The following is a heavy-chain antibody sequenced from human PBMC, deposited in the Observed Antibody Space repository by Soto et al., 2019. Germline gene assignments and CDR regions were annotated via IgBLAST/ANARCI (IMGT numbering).Heavy chain of an antibody. V-gene: IGHV4-34*01. CDR2: INHSGST. J-gene: IGHJ6*02. D-gene: IGHD1-26*01. CDR3: ARRGGSYLRWYYYYGMDV. Sequence: SETLSLTCAVYGGSFSGYYWSWIRQPPGKGLEWIGEINHSGSTNYNPSLKSRVTISVDTSKNQFSLKLSSVTAADTAVYYCARRGGSYLRWYYYYGMDVGGQGTTVPLSS. CDR1: GGSFSGYY.